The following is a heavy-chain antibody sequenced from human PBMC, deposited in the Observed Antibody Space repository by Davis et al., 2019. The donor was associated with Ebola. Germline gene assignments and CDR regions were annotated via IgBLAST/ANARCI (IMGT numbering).Heavy chain of an antibody. CDR2: ISSSSSTI. CDR1: GFTFSSYS. CDR3: ARGDSISGLYGVMGAFDM. D-gene: IGHD6-19*01. Sequence: PGGSLRLSCAASGFTFSSYSMNWVRQAPGKGLEWVSYISSSSSTIYYADSVKGRFTISRDNAKTSLYLQMNSLRAEDTAMYYCARGDSISGLYGVMGAFDMWGQGTMVTVSS. J-gene: IGHJ3*02. V-gene: IGHV3-48*04.